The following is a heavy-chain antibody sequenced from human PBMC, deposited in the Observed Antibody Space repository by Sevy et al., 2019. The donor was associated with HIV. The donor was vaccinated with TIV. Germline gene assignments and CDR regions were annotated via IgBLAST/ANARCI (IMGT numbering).Heavy chain of an antibody. J-gene: IGHJ5*02. CDR3: TAVGLRYFSGSSSYQGDWFDP. CDR2: FDPQYGET. CDR1: GYTLTKLS. V-gene: IGHV1-24*01. Sequence: ASVKVSCKVSGYTLTKLSIHWVRQAPGKGLEWMGDFDPQYGETIYAQKFQGRLTMTEDTSPDTAFMELSSLTPEDTAVYYCTAVGLRYFSGSSSYQGDWFDPWGQETLVTVSS. D-gene: IGHD2-15*01.